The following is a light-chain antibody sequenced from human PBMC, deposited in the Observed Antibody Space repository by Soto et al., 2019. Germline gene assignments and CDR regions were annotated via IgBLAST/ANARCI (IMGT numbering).Light chain of an antibody. V-gene: IGKV1-39*01. J-gene: IGKJ1*01. Sequence: THMTQSPLSLSASVLEKIIISWLSSRDVGSDVSWYQQKPGQAPKLVIYAASNLYTGVPSRFSGSGSGTDFTLTISSLQPEDFATYYCQESFSTLWGTCGQGTKV. CDR2: AAS. CDR1: RDVGSD. CDR3: QESFSTLWGT.